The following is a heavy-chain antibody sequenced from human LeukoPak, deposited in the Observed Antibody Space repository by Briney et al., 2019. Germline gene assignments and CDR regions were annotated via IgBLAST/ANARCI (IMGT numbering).Heavy chain of an antibody. J-gene: IGHJ4*02. CDR3: ARTNPVYGDYDY. V-gene: IGHV3-53*01. CDR2: IYPDGRT. Sequence: PGRSLRLSCAVSGFTVTDNYMSWVRQAPGKGLQWVSVIYPDGRTYYADSVKGRFTISRDISRNTLLLQMNNLRADDTAVHYCARTNPVYGDYDYWGQGTLVTVSS. D-gene: IGHD4-17*01. CDR1: GFTVTDNY.